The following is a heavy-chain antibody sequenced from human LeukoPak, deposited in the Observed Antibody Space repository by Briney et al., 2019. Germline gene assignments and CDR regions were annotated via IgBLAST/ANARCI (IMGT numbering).Heavy chain of an antibody. J-gene: IGHJ4*02. CDR2: IWYDGSNE. Sequence: PGRSLRLSCAAFGFTFSSYGMHCVRQAPGKGLEWVAVIWYDGSNEYYTDAVKGRFTISRGNSKNTLSLQMNSLRAEDTAVYYCIVAARPPFNYFDYWGQGTLVTVSS. D-gene: IGHD6-6*01. V-gene: IGHV3-33*01. CDR1: GFTFSSYG. CDR3: IVAARPPFNYFDY.